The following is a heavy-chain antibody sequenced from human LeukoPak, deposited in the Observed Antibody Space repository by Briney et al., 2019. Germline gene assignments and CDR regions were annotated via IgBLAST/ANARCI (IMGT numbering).Heavy chain of an antibody. CDR2: VSWNRDII. V-gene: IGHV3-9*01. D-gene: IGHD2-15*01. CDR3: VKSGGYFYMDA. CDR1: GLIFHDFA. Sequence: GRSLRLSCAVSGLIFHDFAMHWVRQAPGKGLEWVSSVSWNRDIINYADSVRGRFTVSRDNDQNSLYLEMNNLRPDDTALYYCVKSGGYFYMDAWGKGTTVIVSS. J-gene: IGHJ6*03.